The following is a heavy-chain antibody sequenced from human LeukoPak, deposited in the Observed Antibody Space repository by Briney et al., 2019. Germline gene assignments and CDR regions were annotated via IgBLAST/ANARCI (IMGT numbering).Heavy chain of an antibody. D-gene: IGHD2-2*01. Sequence: GGSLRLSCAASGFTFSSYAMHWVRQAPGKGLEWVAVISYHGSNKNFADSVKGRFTISRDNSKNTLYLKMNSLRPEDTAMYYCARESGGFCSSSSCYEYGYFDPWGRGTLVTVSS. V-gene: IGHV3-30-3*01. CDR1: GFTFSSYA. CDR2: ISYHGSNK. J-gene: IGHJ2*01. CDR3: ARESGGFCSSSSCYEYGYFDP.